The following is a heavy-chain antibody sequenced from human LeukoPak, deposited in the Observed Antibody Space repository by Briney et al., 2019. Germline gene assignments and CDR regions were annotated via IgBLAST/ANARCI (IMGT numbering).Heavy chain of an antibody. CDR3: ARDRIYDMGGAFDI. Sequence: ASVKVSCKASGYTFTNYGINWVRQAPGQGLEWMGWISAYNGDTNYAQKLQGRVTMTRDMSTSTVYMELSSLRSEDTAVYYCARDRIYDMGGAFDIWGQGTMVTVSS. CDR2: ISAYNGDT. D-gene: IGHD3-22*01. V-gene: IGHV1-18*01. CDR1: GYTFTNYG. J-gene: IGHJ3*02.